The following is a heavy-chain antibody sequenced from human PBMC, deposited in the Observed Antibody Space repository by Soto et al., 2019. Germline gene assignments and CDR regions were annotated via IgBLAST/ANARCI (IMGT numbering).Heavy chain of an antibody. V-gene: IGHV3-23*01. CDR1: GFTFSNYA. CDR3: ARDPHVDTAMVTCWFDP. J-gene: IGHJ5*02. D-gene: IGHD5-18*01. CDR2: IGASGRNT. Sequence: HPGGSLRLSCAASGFTFSNYAMSWVRQAPGKGLEWVSGIGASGRNTYYADSVRGRFTISRDNSRDTLYLQMNSLRAEDTAVYYCARDPHVDTAMVTCWFDPWGQGTLVTAPQ.